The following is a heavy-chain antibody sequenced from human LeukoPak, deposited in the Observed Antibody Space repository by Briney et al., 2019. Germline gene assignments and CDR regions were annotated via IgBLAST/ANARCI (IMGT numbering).Heavy chain of an antibody. CDR2: ISSSGSTI. CDR3: ARAKAVAGAIRSYYYGMDV. V-gene: IGHV3-11*01. Sequence: GGSLRLSCAASGFTFSDYYISWIRQAPGKGLEWVSYISSSGSTIYYADSVKGRFTISRDNAKNSLYLQMNSLRAEDTAVYYCARAKAVAGAIRSYYYGMDVWGQGTTVTVSS. D-gene: IGHD6-19*01. J-gene: IGHJ6*02. CDR1: GFTFSDYY.